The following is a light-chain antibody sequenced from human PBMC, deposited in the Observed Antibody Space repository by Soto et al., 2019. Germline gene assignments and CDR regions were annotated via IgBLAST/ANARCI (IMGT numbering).Light chain of an antibody. CDR1: QGISNY. J-gene: IGKJ5*01. Sequence: DIQMTQSPSAMSASVGDRVTITCRASQGISNYLAWYQQKPGKAPKFLIDGVSSLKSGVPSRFSGSGSGTEFTLTITSLQPEDFGTYYCQQSYSTPTFGQGTRLEI. CDR3: QQSYSTPT. CDR2: GVS. V-gene: IGKV1-39*01.